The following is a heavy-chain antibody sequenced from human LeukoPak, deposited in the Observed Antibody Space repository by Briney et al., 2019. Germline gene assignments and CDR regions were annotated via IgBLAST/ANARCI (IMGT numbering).Heavy chain of an antibody. D-gene: IGHD5-12*01. CDR1: GGSISSYY. CDR2: IYYSGST. J-gene: IGHJ4*02. CDR3: ARSPTEYSGYDPHFGY. Sequence: PSETLSLTCTVSGGSISSYYWSWIRQPPGKGLEWIGYIYYSGSTNYNPSLKSRVTISVDTSKNQFSLKLSSVTAADTAVYYCARSPTEYSGYDPHFGYWGQGTLVTVSS. V-gene: IGHV4-59*08.